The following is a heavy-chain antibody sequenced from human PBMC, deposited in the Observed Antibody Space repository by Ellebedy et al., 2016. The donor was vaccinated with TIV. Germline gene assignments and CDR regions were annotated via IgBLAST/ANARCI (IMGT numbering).Heavy chain of an antibody. CDR3: VRGATGYSFGT. V-gene: IGHV3-74*03. J-gene: IGHJ5*02. D-gene: IGHD5-12*01. CDR1: EFTISIFW. Sequence: GGSLRLSCAASEFTISIFWMHWVHQVPGKGMMWISGSDGAGALTTYADSVKGRFTISRDNSKNMVYLQMNSLKDEDTAVYFCVRGATGYSFGTWGQGTLVTVSS. CDR2: SDGAGALT.